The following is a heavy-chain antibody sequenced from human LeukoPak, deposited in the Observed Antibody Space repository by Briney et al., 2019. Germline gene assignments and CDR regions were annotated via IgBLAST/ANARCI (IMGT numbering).Heavy chain of an antibody. V-gene: IGHV1-2*06. CDR2: INPNSGGT. J-gene: IGHJ4*02. CDR3: AIFKAAAGTWIDY. Sequence: ASVKVSCKASGYTFTGYYMHWVRQAPGQGLEWMGRINPNSGGTNYAQKFQGRVTMTRDTSISTAYMELSRLRSDDTAVYYCAIFKAAAGTWIDYWGQGTLVTVSS. CDR1: GYTFTGYY. D-gene: IGHD6-13*01.